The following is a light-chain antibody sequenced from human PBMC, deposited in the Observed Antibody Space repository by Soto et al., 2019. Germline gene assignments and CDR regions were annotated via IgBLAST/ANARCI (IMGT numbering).Light chain of an antibody. CDR2: AAS. J-gene: IGKJ2*01. CDR3: QQSYTIPYT. V-gene: IGKV1-39*01. CDR1: QTISSY. Sequence: DIQMTQSPSSLSASVGDRVTITCRASQTISSYLNWYQQKPGKAPKLLIYAASSLQSGVPSRFSGSGSGTDFTLTISSLQPGDFATYYCQQSYTIPYTFGQGTNLEIK.